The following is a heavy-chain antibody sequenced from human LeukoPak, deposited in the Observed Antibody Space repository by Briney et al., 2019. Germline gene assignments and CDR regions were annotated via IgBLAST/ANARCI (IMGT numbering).Heavy chain of an antibody. V-gene: IGHV4-38-2*02. Sequence: SETLSLTCVVSGFSISSGYHWGWIRQPPGKGLEWIGNIHPSGTMFHNPSLNSRVTMSIDTSKNQFSLKLSSVTAADTAVYYCAREAERRVVNWGQGTLVTVSS. CDR3: AREAERRVVN. J-gene: IGHJ4*02. D-gene: IGHD1-1*01. CDR2: IHPSGTM. CDR1: GFSISSGYH.